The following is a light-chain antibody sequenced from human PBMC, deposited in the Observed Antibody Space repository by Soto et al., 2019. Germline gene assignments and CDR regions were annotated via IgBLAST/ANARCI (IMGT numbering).Light chain of an antibody. CDR1: SNDVGGSKF. V-gene: IGLV2-8*01. J-gene: IGLJ3*02. Sequence: QSALTQPLSASGSPGQAVTISGTGSSNDVGGSKFVSWYQQYPGKAPKVMIYEVSKRPSGVPDRFSGSKSGNTASLTVSGLQADNEADYYCSSYAGSNNWVFGGGTKLTVL. CDR2: EVS. CDR3: SSYAGSNNWV.